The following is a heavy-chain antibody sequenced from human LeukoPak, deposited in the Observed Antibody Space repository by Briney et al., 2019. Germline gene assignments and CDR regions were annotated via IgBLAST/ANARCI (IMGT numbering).Heavy chain of an antibody. CDR1: GFTFSSYS. CDR2: ISSSSSTI. D-gene: IGHD3-22*01. CDR3: ARDRTPNYYDSSGYYYADWAFDI. J-gene: IGHJ3*02. Sequence: PGGSLRLSCAASGFTFSSYSMNWVRQSPGKGLEWVSYISSSSSTIYYTDSLKGRFTISRDNAKNSLYLQMNSLRDEDTAVYYCARDRTPNYYDSSGYYYADWAFDIWGQGTMVTVSS. V-gene: IGHV3-48*02.